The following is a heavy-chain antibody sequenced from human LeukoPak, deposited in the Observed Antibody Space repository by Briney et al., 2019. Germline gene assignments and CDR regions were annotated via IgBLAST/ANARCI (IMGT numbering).Heavy chain of an antibody. Sequence: SETLSLTCTVSGGSISSNCWSWIRQPPGKGLEWIGCIYASGTTNYNPSLKGRLTISVDTSNSQFSLTVRSVTVADTAVYYCGGRGFWGQGTLVTVSS. V-gene: IGHV4-4*09. CDR3: GGRGF. J-gene: IGHJ4*02. D-gene: IGHD3-10*01. CDR2: IYASGTT. CDR1: GGSISSNC.